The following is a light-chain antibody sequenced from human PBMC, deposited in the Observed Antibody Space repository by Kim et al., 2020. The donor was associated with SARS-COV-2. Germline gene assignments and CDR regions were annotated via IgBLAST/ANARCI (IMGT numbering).Light chain of an antibody. V-gene: IGLV1-44*01. CDR1: NSNNESNP. J-gene: IGLJ3*02. CDR2: RKD. Sequence: GQRVTISYSTRNSNNESNPVNWYQQLPGTAPKLHTYRKDQRPSGVPDRFSGSKSGTSASLAITGLQSEDDADYYCATWDDSLTGPVFRGGTKLTVL. CDR3: ATWDDSLTGPV.